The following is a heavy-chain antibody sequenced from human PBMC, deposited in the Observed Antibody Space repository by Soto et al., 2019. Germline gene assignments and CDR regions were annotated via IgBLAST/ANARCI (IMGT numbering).Heavy chain of an antibody. D-gene: IGHD4-17*01. CDR1: GASMTSYH. CDR2: VYYNGAT. Sequence: QVQLQVSGPGLLRPSETLSLTCRVSGASMTSYHWTWIRQSPGKGLEWIGIVYYNGATTYNPSLRSRVAISIDTSEKQFSLKLNSLTAADSATYFCARAGQTVSFFDFWAQGAPVAISS. CDR3: ARAGQTVSFFDF. V-gene: IGHV4-59*01. J-gene: IGHJ5*01.